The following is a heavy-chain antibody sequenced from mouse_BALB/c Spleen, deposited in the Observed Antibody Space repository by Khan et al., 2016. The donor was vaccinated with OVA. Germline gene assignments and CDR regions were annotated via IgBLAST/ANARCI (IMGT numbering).Heavy chain of an antibody. CDR3: AGRFIY. D-gene: IGHD1-1*01. Sequence: QIQLVQSGPQLKKPGETVKISCRASGYIFTDYAMHWVRQAPGKVLRWMGWINTETGEATYADDFKGRFAFSLETSATTAYLQINNLKNEDTATYFCAGRFIYWGQGTLVTVS. J-gene: IGHJ3*01. CDR1: GYIFTDYA. V-gene: IGHV9-2-1*01. CDR2: INTETGEA.